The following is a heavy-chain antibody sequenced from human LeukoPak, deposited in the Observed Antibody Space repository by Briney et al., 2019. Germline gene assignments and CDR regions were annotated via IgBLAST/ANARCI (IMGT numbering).Heavy chain of an antibody. D-gene: IGHD6-13*01. J-gene: IGHJ4*02. CDR1: GYTFTGYY. CDR3: AREIAGFSAWYSSSWYEDQRLGDY. V-gene: IGHV1-2*02. Sequence: ASVKVSCKASGYTFTGYYMHWVRQAPGQGLEWMGWINPNSGGTNYAQKFQGRVTMTRDTSISTAYMELSRLRSDDTAVYYCAREIAGFSAWYSSSWYEDQRLGDYWGQGTLVTVSS. CDR2: INPNSGGT.